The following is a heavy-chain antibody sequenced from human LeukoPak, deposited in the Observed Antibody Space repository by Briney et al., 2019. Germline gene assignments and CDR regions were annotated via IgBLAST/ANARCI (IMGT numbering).Heavy chain of an antibody. CDR3: ARGTNSWPDY. CDR2: ISYHGSNK. V-gene: IGHV3-30-3*01. Sequence: GGSLRLSCVASGFSLSNYPMHWVRQAPGKGLEWVAFISYHGSNKFYADSVKGRFTISRDNSKNTLYLQMNSLGPEDTAVYYCARGTNSWPDYWGQGTLVTV. J-gene: IGHJ4*02. D-gene: IGHD1-14*01. CDR1: GFSLSNYP.